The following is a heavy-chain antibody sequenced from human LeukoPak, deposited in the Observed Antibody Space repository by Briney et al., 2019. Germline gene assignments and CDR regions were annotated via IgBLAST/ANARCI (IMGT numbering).Heavy chain of an antibody. CDR3: AKDIEYYDSSGSFDY. CDR1: GFTFDDYA. D-gene: IGHD3-22*01. J-gene: IGHJ4*02. CDR2: ISWNSGSI. V-gene: IGHV3-9*01. Sequence: GRSLRLSCAASGFTFDDYAMHWVRQAPGKGLEWVSGISWNSGSIDYADSVKGRFTISRDNAKNSLYLEMNSLRAEDTALYYCAKDIEYYDSSGSFDYWGQGTLVTVSS.